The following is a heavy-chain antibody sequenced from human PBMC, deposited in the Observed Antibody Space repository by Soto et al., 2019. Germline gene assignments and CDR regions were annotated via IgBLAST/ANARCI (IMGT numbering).Heavy chain of an antibody. CDR1: GGTFSSYA. Sequence: QVQLVQSGAEVKKPGSSVKVSCKASGGTFSSYAISWVRQAPGQGLEWMGGIIPIFGTANYAQKFQGRVTITADESXXTXYXXLSSLRSEDTAVYYCAKKTVDPAMVTAYYYYGMDVWGQGTTVTVSS. J-gene: IGHJ6*02. V-gene: IGHV1-69*12. CDR3: AKKTVDPAMVTAYYYYGMDV. CDR2: IIPIFGTA. D-gene: IGHD5-18*01.